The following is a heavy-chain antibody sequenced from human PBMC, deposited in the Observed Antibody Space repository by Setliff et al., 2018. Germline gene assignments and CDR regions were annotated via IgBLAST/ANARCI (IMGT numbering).Heavy chain of an antibody. CDR3: ARIHLLLWFGELLSGWFDP. D-gene: IGHD3-10*01. J-gene: IGHJ5*02. CDR2: ISYSGSI. CDR1: GASITSYY. Sequence: PSETLSLTCTVSGASITSYYWSWIRQPPGKGQEWIGHISYSGSINYNPSLKSRVTISVDTSKNQFSLKLNSVTAADTAVYYCARIHLLLWFGELLSGWFDPWGQGTLVTVSS. V-gene: IGHV4-59*01.